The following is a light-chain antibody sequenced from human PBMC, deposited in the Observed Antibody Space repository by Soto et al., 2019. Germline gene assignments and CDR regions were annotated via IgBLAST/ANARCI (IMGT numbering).Light chain of an antibody. J-gene: IGKJ5*01. CDR3: QQYHSYSIT. Sequence: DIQVTESPSSLSSWLSVIATLTCLASQSISSWLAWYQQKLGRAPKLLIYDVSSLKSGVPSRFSGSGSGTEFTLTITSLQPDDFATYYCQQYHSYSITFGQATRLEI. V-gene: IGKV1-5*01. CDR2: DVS. CDR1: QSISSW.